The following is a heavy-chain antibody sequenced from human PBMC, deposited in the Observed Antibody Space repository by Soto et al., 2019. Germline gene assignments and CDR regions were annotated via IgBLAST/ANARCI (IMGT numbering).Heavy chain of an antibody. CDR2: ISRIGSST. CDR1: GFTFSSYA. D-gene: IGHD3-3*01. Sequence: EVQLLESGGGLVQPGGSLRLSCAASGFTFSSYAMSWVRQAPGKGLEWVTAISRIGSSTYYEDSVKGRFTISRDNSKNTLYLQMNSLRAEDTAVYFCAKGSSGLRFLEWLSPPDYWGQGTLVTVSS. J-gene: IGHJ4*02. V-gene: IGHV3-23*01. CDR3: AKGSSGLRFLEWLSPPDY.